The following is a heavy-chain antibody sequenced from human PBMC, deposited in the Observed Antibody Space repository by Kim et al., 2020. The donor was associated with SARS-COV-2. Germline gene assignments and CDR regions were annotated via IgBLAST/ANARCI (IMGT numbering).Heavy chain of an antibody. D-gene: IGHD4-17*01. CDR3: ARRTVTSTGERRALQMIDY. J-gene: IGHJ4*02. Sequence: SETLSLTCAVYGGSFSGYYWSWIRQPPGKGLEWIGKINHSGSTNYNPSLKSRVTISVDTSKNQFSLKLSSVTAADTAVYYCARRTVTSTGERRALQMIDYWGQGTLVTVSS. CDR1: GGSFSGYY. CDR2: INHSGST. V-gene: IGHV4-34*01.